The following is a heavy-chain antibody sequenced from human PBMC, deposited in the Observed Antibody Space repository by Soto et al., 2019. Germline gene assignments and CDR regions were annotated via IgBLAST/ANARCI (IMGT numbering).Heavy chain of an antibody. Sequence: SRWSLRLSCAASGFTFSSYGMHWVRQAPGKGLEWVAVISYDGSNKYYADSVKGRFTISRDNSKNTLYLQMNSLRAEDTAVYYCAKDSYYDSSGYSPFDYWAQGTLVTVPS. D-gene: IGHD3-22*01. V-gene: IGHV3-30*18. CDR1: GFTFSSYG. CDR2: ISYDGSNK. CDR3: AKDSYYDSSGYSPFDY. J-gene: IGHJ4*02.